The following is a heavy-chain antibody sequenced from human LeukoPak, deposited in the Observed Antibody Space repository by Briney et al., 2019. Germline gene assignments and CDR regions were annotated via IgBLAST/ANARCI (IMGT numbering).Heavy chain of an antibody. D-gene: IGHD4-17*01. CDR2: LQYSGST. Sequence: SHTLSLPYTVSGGPITSYYWNWIRQPPAKGLEAIGSLQYSGSTYYSPALKSRVTISVDTSKNQFSLKLSSVTAADTAVYYCARESELYGDDDYWGQGTLVTVSS. V-gene: IGHV4-59*12. CDR3: ARESELYGDDDY. CDR1: GGPITSYY. J-gene: IGHJ4*02.